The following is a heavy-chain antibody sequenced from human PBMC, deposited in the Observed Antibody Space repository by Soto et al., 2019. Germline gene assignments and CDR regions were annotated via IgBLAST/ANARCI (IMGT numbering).Heavy chain of an antibody. CDR1: GGSISSGGYS. J-gene: IGHJ4*02. V-gene: IGHV4-30-2*01. Sequence: SETLSLTCAVSGGSISSGGYSWSWIRQPPGKGLEWIGYIYHSGSTYYNPSLKSRVTISVDRSKNQFSLKLSSVTAADTAVYYSAAGGGLPRYYWGQGTLVTVSS. CDR2: IYHSGST. D-gene: IGHD5-12*01. CDR3: AAGGGLPRYY.